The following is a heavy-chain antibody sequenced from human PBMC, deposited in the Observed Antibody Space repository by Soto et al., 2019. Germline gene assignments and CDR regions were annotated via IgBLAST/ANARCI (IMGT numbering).Heavy chain of an antibody. V-gene: IGHV1-69*01. CDR3: AREVVTETTWGSFDS. Sequence: QVHLVQSGADGRKSGSSVRVSCTASGGGTLSNDAISWVRQAPGQGLEWLGRISPFFGTTDYAQSFQGRLTMTADASTGTVYMDLRSLKSDDTGVYYCAREVVTETTWGSFDSWGQGTLVTVSS. D-gene: IGHD2-21*02. CDR1: GGGTLSNDA. J-gene: IGHJ4*02. CDR2: ISPFFGTT.